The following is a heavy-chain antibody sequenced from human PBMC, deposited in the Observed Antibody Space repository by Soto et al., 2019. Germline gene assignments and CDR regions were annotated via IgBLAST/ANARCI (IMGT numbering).Heavy chain of an antibody. CDR2: ISYDGSNK. CDR3: VKDGSSGWPYYYGMDV. Sequence: LRLSCAASGFTFSSYGMHWVRQAPGKGLEWVAVISYDGSNKYYADSLKGRFTVSRDNSKNTLYLQMSSLRAEDTAVYYCVKDGSSGWPYYYGMDVWGQGTTVTVSS. V-gene: IGHV3-30*18. CDR1: GFTFSSYG. J-gene: IGHJ6*02. D-gene: IGHD6-19*01.